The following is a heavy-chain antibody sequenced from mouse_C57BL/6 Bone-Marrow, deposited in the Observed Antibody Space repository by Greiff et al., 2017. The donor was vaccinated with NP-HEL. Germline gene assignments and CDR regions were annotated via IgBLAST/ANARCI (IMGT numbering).Heavy chain of an antibody. D-gene: IGHD2-3*01. V-gene: IGHV5-4*01. CDR2: ISDGGSYT. CDR3: EKEVMVWPDY. Sequence: EVQGVESGGGLVKPGGSLKLSCAASGFTFSSYAMSWVRQTPEKRLEWVATISDGGSYTYYPDNVKGRFTISRDNAKNNLYLQMSHLKSEDTAIYYCEKEVMVWPDYWGQGTLVTVSA. CDR1: GFTFSSYA. J-gene: IGHJ3*01.